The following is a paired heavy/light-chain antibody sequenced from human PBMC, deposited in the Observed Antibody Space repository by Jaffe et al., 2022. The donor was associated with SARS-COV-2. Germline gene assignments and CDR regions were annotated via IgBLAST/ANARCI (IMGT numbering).Heavy chain of an antibody. J-gene: IGHJ4*02. CDR3: ARDEPLQYCSSTSCYIAPDY. V-gene: IGHV3-21*01. CDR1: GFTFSSYS. CDR2: ISSSSSYI. Sequence: EVQLVESGGGLVKPGGSLRLSCAASGFTFSSYSMNWVRQAPGKGLEWVSSISSSSSYIYYADSVKGRFTISRDNAKNSLYLQMNSLRAEDTAVYYCARDEPLQYCSSTSCYIAPDYWGQGTLVTVSS. D-gene: IGHD2-2*02.
Light chain of an antibody. Sequence: DIQMTQSPSSLSASVGDRVTITCRASQGIRNDLGWYQQKPGKAPKRLIYAASSLQSGVPSRFSGSGSGTEFTLTISSLQPEDFATYYCLQHNSYPRTFGGGTKVEIK. J-gene: IGKJ4*01. CDR2: AAS. CDR1: QGIRND. V-gene: IGKV1-17*01. CDR3: LQHNSYPRT.